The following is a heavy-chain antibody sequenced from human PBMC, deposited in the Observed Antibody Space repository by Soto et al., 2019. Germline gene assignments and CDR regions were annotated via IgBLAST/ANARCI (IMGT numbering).Heavy chain of an antibody. D-gene: IGHD3-10*01. CDR1: GGTFSSYA. Sequence: ASVKVSCKASGGTFSSYAISWVRQAPGQGLEWMGGIIPIFGTANYAQKFQGRVTITADESTSTAYMELSSLRSEDTAVYYCARGGSMVRGEYYYYYGMDVWGQGTTVTVSS. J-gene: IGHJ6*02. CDR3: ARGGSMVRGEYYYYYGMDV. CDR2: IIPIFGTA. V-gene: IGHV1-69*13.